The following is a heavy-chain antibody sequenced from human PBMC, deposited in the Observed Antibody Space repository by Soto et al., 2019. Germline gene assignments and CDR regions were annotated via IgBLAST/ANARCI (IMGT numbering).Heavy chain of an antibody. CDR3: AKGQGWSYYYDS. Sequence: EVQLLESGGGLVQPGGSLRLSCAASGFTFSSYAMSWVRLAPGKGLEWFSSIGGSGGTYYADSMKGRFTISRDNSKNMFYLNLNSLRAEYTAMYYCAKGQGWSYYYDSWGQGTLVTVSS. J-gene: IGHJ4*02. D-gene: IGHD2-15*01. V-gene: IGHV3-23*01. CDR2: IGGSGGT. CDR1: GFTFSSYA.